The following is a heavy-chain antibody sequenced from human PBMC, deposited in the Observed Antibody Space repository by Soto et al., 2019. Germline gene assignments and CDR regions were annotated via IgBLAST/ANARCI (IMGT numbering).Heavy chain of an antibody. CDR1: GFTVSSNY. J-gene: IGHJ4*02. V-gene: IGHV3-66*04. D-gene: IGHD3-22*01. CDR2: IYSGGST. Sequence: EVQLVESGGGLVQPGGSLRLSCAASGFTVSSNYMSWVRQAPGKGLEWVSVIYSGGSTYYADSVKGRFTISRDNSKNTLYLQMNSLRAEDTAVYYCASHSEYYYDSSGYWGQGTLVTVSS. CDR3: ASHSEYYYDSSGY.